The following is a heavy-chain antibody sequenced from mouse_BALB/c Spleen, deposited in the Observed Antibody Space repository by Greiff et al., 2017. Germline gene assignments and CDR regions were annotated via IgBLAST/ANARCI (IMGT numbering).Heavy chain of an antibody. J-gene: IGHJ2*01. CDR2: IYPSDSYT. Sequence: VQLQQPGAELVRPGASVKLSCKASGYTFTSYWINWVKQRPGQGLEWIGNIYPSDSYTNYNQKFKDKATLTVDKSSSTAYMQLSSPTSEDSAVYYCTRFGNYDFDYWGQGTTLTVSS. V-gene: IGHV1-69*02. CDR3: TRFGNYDFDY. D-gene: IGHD2-1*01. CDR1: GYTFTSYW.